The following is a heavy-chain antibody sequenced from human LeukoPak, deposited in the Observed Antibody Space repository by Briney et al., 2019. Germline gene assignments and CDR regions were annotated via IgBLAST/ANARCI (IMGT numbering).Heavy chain of an antibody. CDR1: GFTFSSYA. Sequence: PGGSLRLSCAASGFTFSSYAMSWVRQAPGKGLEWVSAISGSGGSTYYADPVKGRFTISRDNSKNTLYLQMNSLRAEDTAVYYCARHTGVSDAFDIWGQGTMVTVSS. CDR2: ISGSGGST. CDR3: ARHTGVSDAFDI. D-gene: IGHD7-27*01. V-gene: IGHV3-23*01. J-gene: IGHJ3*02.